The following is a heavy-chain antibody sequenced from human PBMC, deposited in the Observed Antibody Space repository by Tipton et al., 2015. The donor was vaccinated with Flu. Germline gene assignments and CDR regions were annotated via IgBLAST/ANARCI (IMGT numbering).Heavy chain of an antibody. Sequence: VQLVQSGGGLVQPGGSLRLSCAASGFTFSNYEMNWVRQAPGKGLEWLSYISSSGKTISYADSVRGRFTISRDNTKKSLYLQLNSLRAEDTAMYYCATLTGDDYWGQGIMVTVSS. CDR2: ISSSGKTI. D-gene: IGHD7-27*01. J-gene: IGHJ4*02. CDR1: GFTFSNYE. CDR3: ATLTGDDY. V-gene: IGHV3-48*03.